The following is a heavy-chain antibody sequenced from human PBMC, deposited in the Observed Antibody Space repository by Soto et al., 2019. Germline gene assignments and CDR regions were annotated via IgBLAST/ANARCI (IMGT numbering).Heavy chain of an antibody. D-gene: IGHD6-13*01. J-gene: IGHJ4*02. Sequence: GGSLRLSCAASGFTFSSYGMHWVRQAPGKGLEWVAVIWYDGSNKYYADSVKGRFTISRDNSKNTLYLQMNSLRAEDTAVYYCARGEEQQLVSMSPFDYWGQGTLVTVSS. CDR2: IWYDGSNK. V-gene: IGHV3-33*01. CDR3: ARGEEQQLVSMSPFDY. CDR1: GFTFSSYG.